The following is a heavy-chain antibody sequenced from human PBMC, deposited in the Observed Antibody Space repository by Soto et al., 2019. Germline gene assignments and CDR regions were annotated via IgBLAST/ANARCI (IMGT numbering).Heavy chain of an antibody. CDR2: IYYSGST. CDR3: ARRYGWAFDI. V-gene: IGHV4-59*08. CDR1: VCSISSYY. Sequence: PSETLSLTCTVSVCSISSYYWSWIRQPPGKGLEWIGYIYYSGSTNYNPSLKSRVTISVDTSKNQFSLKLSSVTAADTAVYYCARRYGWAFDIWGQGTMVTVSS. D-gene: IGHD3-16*01. J-gene: IGHJ3*02.